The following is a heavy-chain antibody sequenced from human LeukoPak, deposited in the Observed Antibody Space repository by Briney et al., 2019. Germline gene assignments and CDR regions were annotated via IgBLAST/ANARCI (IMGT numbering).Heavy chain of an antibody. CDR2: INQDGSAK. CDR1: GFTFSSYC. V-gene: IGHV3-7*01. D-gene: IGHD3-10*01. J-gene: IGHJ6*02. Sequence: PGGSLRLSCAASGFTFSSYCMSWVRHAPGKGLEWVANINQDGSAKYYVDSVKGRFTISRDNAKNSLELQMNSLRAEDTAVYYCGASMDVWGHGTTVTVSS. CDR3: GASMDV.